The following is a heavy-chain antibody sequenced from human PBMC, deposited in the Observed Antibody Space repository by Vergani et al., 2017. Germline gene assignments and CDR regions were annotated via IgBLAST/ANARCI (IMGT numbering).Heavy chain of an antibody. CDR1: GFTFSSYS. D-gene: IGHD6-13*01. Sequence: EVQLVESGGGLVKPGGSLRLSCAASGFTFSSYSMNWVRQAPGKGLEWVSSISSSSSYIYYADSVKGRFTISRDNAKNSLYLQMNSLRAEDTAVYYCARVSHSSIIHAFDIWGQGTMVTVSS. CDR3: ARVSHSSIIHAFDI. J-gene: IGHJ3*02. V-gene: IGHV3-21*01. CDR2: ISSSSSYI.